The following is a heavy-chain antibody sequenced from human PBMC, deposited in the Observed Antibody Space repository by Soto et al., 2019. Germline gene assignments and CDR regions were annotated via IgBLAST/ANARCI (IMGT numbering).Heavy chain of an antibody. CDR3: AKDNGKGRWLQSGDY. Sequence: QVQLVESGGGVVQPGRSLRLSCAASGFTFSSYGMHWVRQAPGKGLEWVAVISYDGSNKYYADSVKGRFTISRDNSKNTLYLQMNSLRAEDTAVYYCAKDNGKGRWLQSGDYWGQGTLVTVSS. CDR1: GFTFSSYG. J-gene: IGHJ4*02. CDR2: ISYDGSNK. D-gene: IGHD5-12*01. V-gene: IGHV3-30*18.